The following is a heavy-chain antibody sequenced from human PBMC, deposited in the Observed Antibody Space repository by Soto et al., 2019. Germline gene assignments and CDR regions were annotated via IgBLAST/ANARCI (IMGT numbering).Heavy chain of an antibody. D-gene: IGHD2-2*01. CDR2: IYPGDSDT. V-gene: IGHV5-51*01. CDR3: ARHPGVVVPAARRNYYYYYYMDV. CDR1: GYSFTSYW. Sequence: EVQLVQSGAEVKKPGESLKISCKGSGYSFTSYWIGWVRQMPGKGLEWMGIIYPGDSDTRYSPSFQGQVTISADKSISTAYLQWRSLKASDTAMYYCARHPGVVVPAARRNYYYYYYMDVWGKGTTVTVSS. J-gene: IGHJ6*03.